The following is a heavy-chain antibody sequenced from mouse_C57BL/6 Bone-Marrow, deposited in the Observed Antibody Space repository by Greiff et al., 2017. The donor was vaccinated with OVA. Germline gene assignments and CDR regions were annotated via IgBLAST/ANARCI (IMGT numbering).Heavy chain of an antibody. CDR3: ARPWLLRYFDV. J-gene: IGHJ1*03. CDR1: GYTSTSYT. CDR2: INPSSGYT. V-gene: IGHV1-4*01. D-gene: IGHD2-3*01. Sequence: QVQLKESGAELARPGASVKMSCKASGYTSTSYTMHWVKQRSGQGLEWIGYINPSSGYTKYNQKFKDKATLTADKSSSTAYMQLSSLTSEDSAVYYCARPWLLRYFDVWGTGTTVTVSS.